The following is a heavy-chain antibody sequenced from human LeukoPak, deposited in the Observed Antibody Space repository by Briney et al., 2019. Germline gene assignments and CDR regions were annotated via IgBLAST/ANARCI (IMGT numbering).Heavy chain of an antibody. CDR1: GGSISSYY. CDR2: IYYSGST. CDR3: ARGGSSLLLAINYDSSPTH. V-gene: IGHV4-59*01. J-gene: IGHJ4*02. D-gene: IGHD3-22*01. Sequence: SETLSLTCTVSGGSISSYYWSWIRQPPGKGLEWIGYIYYSGSTNYNPSLKSRVTISVDTSKNQFSLKLSSVTAADTAVYYCARGGSSLLLAINYDSSPTHWGQGTLVTVSS.